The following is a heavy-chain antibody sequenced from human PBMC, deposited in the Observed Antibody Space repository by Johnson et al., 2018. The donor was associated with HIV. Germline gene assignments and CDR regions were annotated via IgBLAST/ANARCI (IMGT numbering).Heavy chain of an antibody. V-gene: IGHV3-30-3*01. Sequence: QVQLVESGGGVVQPGRSLRLSCVASGFTFSSYAMHWVRQAPGKGLEWVAVISYDGNNKYYTDSVKGRLTISRDNSKSTLYLQMNSLGAEDTAVFYCARVTSSVTTARYGAFDIWGQGTMVTVSS. CDR2: ISYDGNNK. CDR1: GFTFSSYA. D-gene: IGHD4-17*01. J-gene: IGHJ3*02. CDR3: ARVTSSVTTARYGAFDI.